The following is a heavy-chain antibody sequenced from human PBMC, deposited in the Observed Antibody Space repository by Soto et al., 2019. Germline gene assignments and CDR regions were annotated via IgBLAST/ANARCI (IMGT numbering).Heavy chain of an antibody. CDR1: GFTFNNYA. CDR2: IAYDKSNK. Sequence: QVQLVESGGGVVQPGRSLRLSCAASGFTFNNYAIHWVRQAPGKGLEWVAVIAYDKSNKYYAHYVKGRFTISRDNSKNTLYLHMSSLRAEDTAVYYCARDSYWFTAFDIWGQGTMVTFSS. D-gene: IGHD5-18*01. J-gene: IGHJ3*02. V-gene: IGHV3-30-3*01. CDR3: ARDSYWFTAFDI.